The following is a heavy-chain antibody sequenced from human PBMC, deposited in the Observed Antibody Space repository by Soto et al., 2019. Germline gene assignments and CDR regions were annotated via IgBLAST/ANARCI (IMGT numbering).Heavy chain of an antibody. CDR1: GFTFSSYE. CDR2: ISSSGSTI. V-gene: IGHV3-48*03. J-gene: IGHJ6*01. Sequence: EVQLVESGGGLVQPGGSLRLSCAASGFTFSSYEMNWVRQAPGKGLEWVSYISSSGSTIYYADSVKGRFTISRDNAKNSLYLQMNSLRAEDTAVYYCARAMAYCGGDCYFFYYYYGMDVW. CDR3: ARAMAYCGGDCYFFYYYYGMDV. D-gene: IGHD2-21*02.